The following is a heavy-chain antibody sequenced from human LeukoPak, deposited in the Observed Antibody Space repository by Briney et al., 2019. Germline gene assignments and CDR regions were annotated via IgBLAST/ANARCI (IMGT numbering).Heavy chain of an antibody. Sequence: PGGSLRLSCAVSGFTFSSDWMNWVRQAPGKGLEWVANIKQDGSEKNYVDSVKGRFTISRDNAKSSLFLQMNDLRAEDTAVYYCAKGGRGNGEVYWGQGTLVTVSS. CDR3: AKGGRGNGEVY. CDR1: GFTFSSDW. CDR2: IKQDGSEK. V-gene: IGHV3-7*01. D-gene: IGHD2-8*01. J-gene: IGHJ4*02.